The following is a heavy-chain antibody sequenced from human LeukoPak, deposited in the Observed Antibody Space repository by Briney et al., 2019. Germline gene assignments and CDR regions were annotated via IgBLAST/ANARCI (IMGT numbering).Heavy chain of an antibody. CDR3: ARGAVTTIYYYYGMDV. CDR1: VYTFTGYY. CDR2: INPNSGGT. J-gene: IGHJ6*02. D-gene: IGHD4-17*01. Sequence: ASVKVSCKASVYTFTGYYMHWVRQAPGQGLEWMGWINPNSGGTNYAQKFQGRVTMTRDTSISTAYMELSRLRSDDTAVYYCARGAVTTIYYYYGMDVWGQGTTVTVSS. V-gene: IGHV1-2*02.